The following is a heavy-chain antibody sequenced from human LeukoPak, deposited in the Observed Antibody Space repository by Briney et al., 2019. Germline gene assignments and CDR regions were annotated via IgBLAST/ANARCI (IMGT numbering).Heavy chain of an antibody. Sequence: GESLRISCKGSGYTFTTYSISWVRQLPGKGLEWTAIIYAGNSDAKYSPSFQGQVSISTDRSISTAYLHWSSLKASDTAIYYCAIINHPDGRVYWGQGTLVTVSS. CDR3: AIINHPDGRVY. D-gene: IGHD5-24*01. J-gene: IGHJ4*02. CDR1: GYTFTTYS. CDR2: IYAGNSDA. V-gene: IGHV5-51*01.